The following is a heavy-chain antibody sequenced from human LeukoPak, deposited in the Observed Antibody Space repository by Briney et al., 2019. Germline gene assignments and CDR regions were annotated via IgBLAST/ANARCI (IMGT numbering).Heavy chain of an antibody. CDR2: IRYDGSNK. Sequence: GGSLRLSCAASGFTFSSYSMNWVRQAPGKGLEWVAFIRYDGSNKYYADSVKGRFTISRDNSKNTLYLQMNSLRAEDTAVYYCAKDQLGPTPLQNFDYWGQGTLVTVSS. V-gene: IGHV3-30*02. CDR1: GFTFSSYS. J-gene: IGHJ4*02. D-gene: IGHD1-1*01. CDR3: AKDQLGPTPLQNFDY.